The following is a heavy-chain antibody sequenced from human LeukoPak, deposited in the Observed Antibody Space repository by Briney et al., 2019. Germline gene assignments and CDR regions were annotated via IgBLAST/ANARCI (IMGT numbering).Heavy chain of an antibody. CDR3: ARVAYYYDSSGYYIDAFDI. V-gene: IGHV1-8*01. Sequence: ASVKVSCKASGYTFISLDINWVRQATGQGLEWMGWMNPNSGNTGYAQKFQGRVTMTRNTSISTAYMELRSLRSDDTAVYYCARVAYYYDSSGYYIDAFDIWGQGTMVTVSS. CDR1: GYTFISLD. D-gene: IGHD3-22*01. J-gene: IGHJ3*02. CDR2: MNPNSGNT.